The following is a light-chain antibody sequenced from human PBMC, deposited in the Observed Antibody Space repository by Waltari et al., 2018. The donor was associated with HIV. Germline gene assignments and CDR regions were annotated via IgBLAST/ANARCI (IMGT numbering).Light chain of an antibody. J-gene: IGLJ2*01. Sequence: QSALTQPRAVSGSPGQSVTISCTGTTSDVGGYNYVSWYQQHPGKAPKLIIYDVSKRPSGVPDRFSGSKSGNTASLTISGLQAEDEADYYCCSYAGSYRGGVFGGGTKLTVL. V-gene: IGLV2-11*01. CDR1: TSDVGGYNY. CDR2: DVS. CDR3: CSYAGSYRGGV.